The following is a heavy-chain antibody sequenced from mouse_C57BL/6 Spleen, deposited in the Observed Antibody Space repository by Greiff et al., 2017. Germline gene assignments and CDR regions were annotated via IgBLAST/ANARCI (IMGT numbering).Heavy chain of an antibody. Sequence: EVKLMESGAELVRPGASVKLSCTASGFNIKDYYMHWVKQRPEQGLEWIGRIDSEDGDTEYAPKFQGKVTMTADTSSNTAYLQLSSLTSEDTAVYYCTFTTVVATEWYFDVWGTGTTVTVSS. CDR1: GFNIKDYY. V-gene: IGHV14-1*01. D-gene: IGHD1-1*01. CDR2: IDSEDGDT. J-gene: IGHJ1*03. CDR3: TFTTVVATEWYFDV.